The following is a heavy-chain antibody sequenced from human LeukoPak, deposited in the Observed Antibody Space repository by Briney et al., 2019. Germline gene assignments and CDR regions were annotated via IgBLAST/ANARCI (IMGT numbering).Heavy chain of an antibody. CDR3: ARLYYDSSGYSPFDY. V-gene: IGHV4-39*01. CDR1: GGSISSSSYY. D-gene: IGHD3-22*01. J-gene: IGHJ4*02. CDR2: IYYSGST. Sequence: PSETLSLTCTASGGSISSSSYYWGWIRQPPGKGLEWIGSIYYSGSTYYNPSLKSRVTISVDTSKNQFSLKLSSVTAADTAVYYCARLYYDSSGYSPFDYWGQGTLVTVSS.